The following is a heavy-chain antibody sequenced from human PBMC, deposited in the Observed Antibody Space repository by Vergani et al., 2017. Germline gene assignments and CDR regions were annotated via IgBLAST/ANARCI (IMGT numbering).Heavy chain of an antibody. Sequence: EVDLVESGGGLAQPGGSLRLSCEASGITFWKFGMHWVRQGPGQGLEWVSGISWNIGAVDYADSVRGRFTISRDNAKNSLFLEMNSLRFEDTAVYFCTKGSVYYHDSAGHGYDPYTGFDLWGQGTLVTVSS. J-gene: IGHJ3*01. CDR2: ISWNIGAV. CDR3: TKGSVYYHDSAGHGYDPYTGFDL. CDR1: GITFWKFG. V-gene: IGHV3-9*01. D-gene: IGHD5-12*01.